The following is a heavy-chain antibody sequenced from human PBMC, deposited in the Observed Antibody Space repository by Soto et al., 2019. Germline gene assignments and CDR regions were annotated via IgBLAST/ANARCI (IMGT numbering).Heavy chain of an antibody. J-gene: IGHJ4*01. V-gene: IGHV1-69*13. CDR1: GGTFGTYA. D-gene: IGHD3-22*01. Sequence: SVKVSCKASGGTFGTYAISWVRQAPGQGLEWMGGIIPIFGTTNFAQKFQGRVTFIADESTTIAYMELSSLRSEDTAMYYCARTPYYYDSIGYFYYFDYWGHGTLVTVSS. CDR2: IIPIFGTT. CDR3: ARTPYYYDSIGYFYYFDY.